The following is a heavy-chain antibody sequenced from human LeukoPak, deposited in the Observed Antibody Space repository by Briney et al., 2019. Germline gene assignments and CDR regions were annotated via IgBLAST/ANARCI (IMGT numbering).Heavy chain of an antibody. CDR1: GYTFTSYG. CDR3: ARTPHGSGADYYFDY. J-gene: IGHJ4*02. V-gene: IGHV1-18*01. Sequence: ASVKVSCKASGYTFTSYGISWVRQAPGQGLEWMGWISAYNGNTNYAQKLQGRVTMTTDTSTSTAYMELRSLRSDDTAVYYCARTPHGSGADYYFDYWGQGTLVTVSS. CDR2: ISAYNGNT. D-gene: IGHD3-10*01.